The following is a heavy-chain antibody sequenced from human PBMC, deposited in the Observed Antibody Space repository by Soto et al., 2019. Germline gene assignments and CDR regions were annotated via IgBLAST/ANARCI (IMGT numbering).Heavy chain of an antibody. D-gene: IGHD6-19*01. CDR3: TTGQVAGTRDY. Sequence: EVQLVESGGGLVKPGGSLRLSCAASGFTFSNAWMSWVRQPPGKGLEWVGRIKSKTDGGTTDYVAPVKGRFIISRDDSKNMVYLQMNSLKTEDTAMYYCTTGQVAGTRDYWGQGTLVTVPA. CDR1: GFTFSNAW. CDR2: IKSKTDGGTT. J-gene: IGHJ4*02. V-gene: IGHV3-15*01.